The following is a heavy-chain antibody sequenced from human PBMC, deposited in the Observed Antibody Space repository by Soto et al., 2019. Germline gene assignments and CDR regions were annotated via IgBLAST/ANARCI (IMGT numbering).Heavy chain of an antibody. CDR1: GFTVSSNY. D-gene: IGHD2-15*01. V-gene: IGHV3-53*02. CDR2: IYSGGST. CDR3: GFGRILYY. Sequence: EVQLVETGGGMIQSGGSLRLSCAASGFTVSSNYMSWVRQAPGKGLEWVSVIYSGGSTYYADSVKGRFTISRDNSKNTLYLQMNSLRAEDTAVYYCGFGRILYYWGQGTLVTVSS. J-gene: IGHJ4*02.